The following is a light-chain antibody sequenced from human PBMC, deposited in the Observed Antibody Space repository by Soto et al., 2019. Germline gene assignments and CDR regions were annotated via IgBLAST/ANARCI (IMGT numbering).Light chain of an antibody. J-gene: IGLJ1*01. V-gene: IGLV2-14*01. CDR3: FSHRGGDSHV. Sequence: QSVLTQPASVSGSPGQSITISCTGTSSDVGAYNYVSWYQQYPGKAPKLMIDGVTNRPSGVSNRFSGSKTGNTASLTISGLQAEDEADYYCFSHRGGDSHVFGTGTKVTVL. CDR1: SSDVGAYNY. CDR2: GVT.